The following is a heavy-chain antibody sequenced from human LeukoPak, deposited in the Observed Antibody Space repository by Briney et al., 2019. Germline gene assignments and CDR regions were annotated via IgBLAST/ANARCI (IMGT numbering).Heavy chain of an antibody. CDR1: GYSFNRYG. V-gene: IGHV1-18*01. Sequence: GASVKVSCKASGYSFNRYGVSWVRQAPGRGLECVGWISGSNGNTYYAQNFQGRVTMTTDVSTGTAYMDLNNLSFDDAAMYYCARSGRGTYYYFDLWGQGTLVSVSS. J-gene: IGHJ4*02. D-gene: IGHD1-26*01. CDR2: ISGSNGNT. CDR3: ARSGRGTYYYFDL.